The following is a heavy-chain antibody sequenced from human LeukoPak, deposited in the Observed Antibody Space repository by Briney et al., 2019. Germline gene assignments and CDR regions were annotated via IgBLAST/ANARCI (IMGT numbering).Heavy chain of an antibody. D-gene: IGHD2-2*01. V-gene: IGHV1-69*04. CDR3: ARDPGRSTKPTPDY. CDR2: IIPILGIA. Sequence: ASVKVSCKASGGTFSSYTISWVRQAPGQGLEWMGRIIPILGIANYAQKFQGRVTITADKSTSTAYMELSSLRSEDTPVYYCARDPGRSTKPTPDYWGQGTLVTVS. CDR1: GGTFSSYT. J-gene: IGHJ4*02.